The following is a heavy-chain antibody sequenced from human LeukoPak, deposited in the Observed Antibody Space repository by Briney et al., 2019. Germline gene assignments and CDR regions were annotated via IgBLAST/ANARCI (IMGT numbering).Heavy chain of an antibody. D-gene: IGHD6-13*01. CDR1: GGSISSYY. CDR2: IYTSGST. J-gene: IGHJ5*02. V-gene: IGHV4-4*07. CDR3: ARSSSSSWRGWFDP. Sequence: PSETLSLTCTVSGGSISSYYWSWIRQPAGKGLEWIGRIYTSGSTNYNPSLKSRVTMSVDTSKNQFSLKLSSVTAADTAVYYCARSSSSSWRGWFDPWGQGTLVTVSS.